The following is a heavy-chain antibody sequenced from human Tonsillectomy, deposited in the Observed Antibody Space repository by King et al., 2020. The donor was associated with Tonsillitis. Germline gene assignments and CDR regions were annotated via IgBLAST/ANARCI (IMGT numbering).Heavy chain of an antibody. V-gene: IGHV4-61*02. J-gene: IGHJ5*02. CDR2: IYTSGST. D-gene: IGHD3-9*01. CDR3: AGGGDILTGGSLFDP. CDR1: GDSISIGSYY. Sequence: QLQESGPGLVKPSQTLSLTCTVSGDSISIGSYYWSWIRQPAGKGLEWIGRIYTSGSTNYNPSLESRVTMSVDTSKNQFSLKLNSVTAADTAVYYCAGGGDILTGGSLFDPWGQGTLVTVSS.